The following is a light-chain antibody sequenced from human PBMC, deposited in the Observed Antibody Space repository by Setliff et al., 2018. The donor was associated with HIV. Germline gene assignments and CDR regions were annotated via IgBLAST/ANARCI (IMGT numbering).Light chain of an antibody. V-gene: IGLV2-14*01. CDR1: SSDVGGYNY. CDR3: SSYTSNNARV. Sequence: QSALAQPASVSGSPGQSITISCTGTSSDVGGYNYVSWYQQHPGKAPKLMIYEVSNRPSGVSNRFSGSKSGNTASLTISGLQAEDEADYYCSSYTSNNARVFGTGTKV. J-gene: IGLJ1*01. CDR2: EVS.